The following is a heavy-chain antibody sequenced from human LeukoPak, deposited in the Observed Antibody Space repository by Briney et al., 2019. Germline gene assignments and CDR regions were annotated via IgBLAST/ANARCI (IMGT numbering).Heavy chain of an antibody. Sequence: ASGTLSLTCAVSGGSISSSNWWSWVRQPPGKGLEWIGEIYHSGSTNYNPSLKSRVTISVVKSKNQFSLKLSSVTAADTAVYYCARVDIVVVVAASRAWFDPWGQGTLVTISS. CDR2: IYHSGST. D-gene: IGHD2-15*01. CDR1: GGSISSSNW. J-gene: IGHJ5*02. V-gene: IGHV4-4*02. CDR3: ARVDIVVVVAASRAWFDP.